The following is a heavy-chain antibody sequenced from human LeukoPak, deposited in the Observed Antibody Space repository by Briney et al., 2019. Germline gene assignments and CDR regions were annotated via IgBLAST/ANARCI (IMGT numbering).Heavy chain of an antibody. CDR2: IKGDGGST. CDR1: GFTFDDYA. V-gene: IGHV3-43*02. J-gene: IGHJ3*02. D-gene: IGHD1-26*01. Sequence: GESLKISCAASGFTFDDYAMHWVRQAPGKGLEWVSLIKGDGGSTYYADSVKGRFTISRDNSKNSLYLQMNSLRTEDTALYYCAKDIVRGTMLRGAFDIWGQGTMVTVSS. CDR3: AKDIVRGTMLRGAFDI.